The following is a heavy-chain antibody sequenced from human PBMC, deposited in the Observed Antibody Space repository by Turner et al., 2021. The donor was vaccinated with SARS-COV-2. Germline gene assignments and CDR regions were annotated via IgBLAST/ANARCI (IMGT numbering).Heavy chain of an antibody. J-gene: IGHJ5*02. Sequence: EVQLVASGGGLIQPGGSLRLSCAASGFTVSSNYMNWVRQAPGKGLEWVSIIYSGCSTYYADSVKGRFTISRDNSKNTLFLQMNSLRAEDTAVYYCARETREARFDPWGQGTLVTVSS. V-gene: IGHV3-53*01. CDR2: IYSGCST. CDR1: GFTVSSNY. D-gene: IGHD1-26*01. CDR3: ARETREARFDP.